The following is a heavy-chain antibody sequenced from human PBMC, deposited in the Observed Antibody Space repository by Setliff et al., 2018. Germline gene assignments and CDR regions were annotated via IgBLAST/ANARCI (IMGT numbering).Heavy chain of an antibody. D-gene: IGHD3-10*01. CDR1: GFAFDSYA. CDR3: FGAGTCSY. V-gene: IGHV3-7*01. Sequence: GSLRLSCAASGFAFDSYAMHWVRQAPGKGLEWLASINPDGSEKYYVDSVKGRFIISRDNAKNSLSLQMNSLRNEDTAVYYCFGAGTCSYWGQGTLVTVSS. J-gene: IGHJ4*02. CDR2: INPDGSEK.